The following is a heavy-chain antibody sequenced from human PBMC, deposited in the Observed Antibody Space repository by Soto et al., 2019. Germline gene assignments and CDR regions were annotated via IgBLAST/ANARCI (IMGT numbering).Heavy chain of an antibody. CDR1: GGTFSRYG. CDR2: IIPVSGTA. J-gene: IGHJ3*02. D-gene: IGHD1-26*01. V-gene: IGHV1-69*06. CDR3: ASTGEAPEGDESGRGDAFDI. Sequence: SVKVSCKASGGTFSRYGFIWVREVPGQGLEWMGGIIPVSGTANYALKFQGRVTITVDRVTSTGYMELTSLRSDDTAVYFCASTGEAPEGDESGRGDAFDIWSQGTKVTVSS.